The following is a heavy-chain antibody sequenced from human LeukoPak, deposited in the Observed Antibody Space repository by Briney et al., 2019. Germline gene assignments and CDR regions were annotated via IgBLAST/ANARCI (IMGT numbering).Heavy chain of an antibody. V-gene: IGHV3-30-3*01. D-gene: IGHD3-22*01. CDR3: ARAYDSSGYYYVASYFDY. J-gene: IGHJ4*02. CDR2: ISYDGSNK. Sequence: PGRSLRLSCAASGFTLSSYAMHWVRQAPGKGLEWVAVISYDGSNKYYADSVKGRFTISRDNSKNTLYLQMNSLRAEDTAVYYCARAYDSSGYYYVASYFDYWGQGTLVTVSS. CDR1: GFTLSSYA.